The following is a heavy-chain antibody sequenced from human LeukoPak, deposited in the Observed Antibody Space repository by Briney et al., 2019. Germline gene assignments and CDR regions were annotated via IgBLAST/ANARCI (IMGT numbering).Heavy chain of an antibody. Sequence: SVKVSCKASGGTFSSYAISWVRQAPGQGLEWMGGIIPIFGTANYAQKFQGRVTITADESTSTAYMELSSLRSEDTAVYYCASVCYYDSSDYMSEFDPWGQGTLVTVSS. J-gene: IGHJ5*02. D-gene: IGHD3-22*01. CDR2: IIPIFGTA. V-gene: IGHV1-69*13. CDR1: GGTFSSYA. CDR3: ASVCYYDSSDYMSEFDP.